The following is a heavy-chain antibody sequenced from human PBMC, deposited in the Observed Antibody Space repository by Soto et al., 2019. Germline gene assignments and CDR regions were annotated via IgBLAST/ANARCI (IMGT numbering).Heavy chain of an antibody. CDR1: GFTFSSYW. CDR3: ARDRLVNYDSSGYYDY. CDR2: IKQDGSEK. Sequence: PWGSLRLSCAASGFTFSSYWMSWVRQAPGKGLEWVANIKQDGSEKYYVDSVKGRFTISRDNAKNSLYLQMNSLRAEDTAVYYCARDRLVNYDSSGYYDYWGQGTLVTVSS. J-gene: IGHJ4*02. V-gene: IGHV3-7*01. D-gene: IGHD3-22*01.